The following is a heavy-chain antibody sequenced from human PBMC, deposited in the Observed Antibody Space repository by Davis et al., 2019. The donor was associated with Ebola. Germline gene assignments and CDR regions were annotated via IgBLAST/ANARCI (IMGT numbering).Heavy chain of an antibody. Sequence: SETLSLTCTVSGGSINRDTQFWGWIRQPPGKGLEWIGSIGTMYYSGSTHYSPSLKSRITIAVDTSKKQFSLRLISVTAADTAMYYCAFVGVNTKGDARDIWGQGTMVTVSS. V-gene: IGHV4-39*01. CDR1: GGSINRDTQF. J-gene: IGHJ3*02. CDR3: AFVGVNTKGDARDI. D-gene: IGHD1-26*01. CDR2: IGTMYYSGST.